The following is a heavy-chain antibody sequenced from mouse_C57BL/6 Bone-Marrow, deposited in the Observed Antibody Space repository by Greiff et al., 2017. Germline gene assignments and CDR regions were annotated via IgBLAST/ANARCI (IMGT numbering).Heavy chain of an antibody. CDR1: GFTFSDYY. J-gene: IGHJ4*01. CDR2: INYDGSST. D-gene: IGHD1-1*01. Sequence: EVKVVESEGGLVQPGSSMKLSCTASGFTFSDYYMAWVRQVPEKGLEWVANINYDGSSTYYLDSLKSRFIISRDNAKNILYLQMSSLKSEDTATYYCARDFITTVGVYAMDYSGQGTSVTVSS. V-gene: IGHV5-16*01. CDR3: ARDFITTVGVYAMDY.